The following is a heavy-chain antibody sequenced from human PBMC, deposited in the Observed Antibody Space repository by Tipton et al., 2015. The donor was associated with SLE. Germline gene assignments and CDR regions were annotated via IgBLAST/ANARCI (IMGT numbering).Heavy chain of an antibody. J-gene: IGHJ4*02. CDR1: GGSISSGSYY. CDR2: IYTSGST. D-gene: IGHD3-3*01. V-gene: IGHV4-61*09. Sequence: TLSLTCTVSGGSISSGSYYWSWIRQPAGKGLEWIGHIYTSGSTNYNPSLKNRVTISVDTSRNQFSLKLSSVTAADTAVYYCAHDFWSGPLDYFDYWGQGILVTVSS. CDR3: AHDFWSGPLDYFDY.